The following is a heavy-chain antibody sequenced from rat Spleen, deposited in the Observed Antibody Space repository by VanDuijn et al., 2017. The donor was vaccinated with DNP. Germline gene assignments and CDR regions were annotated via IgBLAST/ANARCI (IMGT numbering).Heavy chain of an antibody. CDR1: GFSFNNYN. D-gene: IGHD5-1*01. J-gene: IGHJ2*01. CDR2: ISYDGSKT. V-gene: IGHV5-7*01. Sequence: EVHLVESGGGLVQPGRSLKLSCAASGFSFNNYNMAWVRQVPKKGLEWVTTISYDGSKTYYRDSVKDRFTISRDNGKSTLYLQMNSLRSEDMATYYCARQKNWGYFDYWGQGVMVTVSS. CDR3: ARQKNWGYFDY.